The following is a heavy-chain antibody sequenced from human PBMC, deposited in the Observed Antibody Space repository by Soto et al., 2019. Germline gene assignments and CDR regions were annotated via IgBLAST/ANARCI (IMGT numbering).Heavy chain of an antibody. V-gene: IGHV3-33*01. D-gene: IGHD6-6*01. CDR1: GFTFSSYG. CDR2: IWYDGSNK. Sequence: PGGSLRLSCAASGFTFSSYGMHWVRQAPGKGLEWVAVIWYDGSNKYYADSVKGRFTISRDNSENTLYLQMNSLRAEDTAVYYCARDRKLEAARPRYYYGMDVWGQGTTVTVSS. J-gene: IGHJ6*02. CDR3: ARDRKLEAARPRYYYGMDV.